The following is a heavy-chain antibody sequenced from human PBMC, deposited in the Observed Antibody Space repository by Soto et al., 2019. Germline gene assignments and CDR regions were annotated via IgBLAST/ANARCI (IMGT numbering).Heavy chain of an antibody. D-gene: IGHD1-1*01. CDR2: ISYDGSNK. Sequence: PGGSLRLSCAASGFTFSSYAMHWVRQAPGKGLEWVAVISYDGSNKYYADSVKGRFTISRDNSKNTLYLQMNSLRAEDTAVYYCARDWKDEDPPTQGDIYYSYGMDVWGQGTTVTVSS. V-gene: IGHV3-30-3*01. CDR3: ARDWKDEDPPTQGDIYYSYGMDV. J-gene: IGHJ6*02. CDR1: GFTFSSYA.